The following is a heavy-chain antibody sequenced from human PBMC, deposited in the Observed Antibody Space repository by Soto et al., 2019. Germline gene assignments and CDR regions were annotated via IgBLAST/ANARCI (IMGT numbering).Heavy chain of an antibody. D-gene: IGHD3-3*01. V-gene: IGHV1-2*04. J-gene: IGHJ6*03. CDR1: GYTFTGYY. CDR2: INPNSGGT. Sequence: QVQLVQSGAEVKKPGASVKVSCKASGYTFTGYYMHWVRQAPGQGLEWMGWINPNSGGTNYAQKFQGWVTMTRDTSISTAYMELSRLRSDDTAVYYCARGAITHDYDFSHDYMDVWGKGTTVTVSS. CDR3: ARGAITHDYDFSHDYMDV.